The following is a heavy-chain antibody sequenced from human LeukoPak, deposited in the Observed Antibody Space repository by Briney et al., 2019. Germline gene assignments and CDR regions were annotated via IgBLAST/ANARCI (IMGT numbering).Heavy chain of an antibody. CDR3: PLGYCSSTSCYTDDY. D-gene: IGHD2-2*02. V-gene: IGHV3-66*01. CDR1: GFTVSSNY. J-gene: IGHJ4*02. Sequence: GGSLRLSCAASGFTVSSNYMSWVRQAPGKGLEWVSVIYSGGSTYYADSVKGRFTISRDNSKNTLYLQMNSLRAEDTAVYYCPLGYCSSTSCYTDDYWGQGTLVTVSS. CDR2: IYSGGST.